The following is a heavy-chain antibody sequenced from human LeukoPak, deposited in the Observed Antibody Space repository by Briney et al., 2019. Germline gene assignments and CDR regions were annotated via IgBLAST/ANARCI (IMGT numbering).Heavy chain of an antibody. CDR1: GGSISSSY. D-gene: IGHD5-18*01. V-gene: IGHV4-59*01. CDR3: ARSGGYNYGYSFDY. CDR2: VYYSGST. J-gene: IGHJ4*02. Sequence: SETLSLTCTVSGGSISSSYWSWIRQPPGKGLEWIGCVYYSGSTKYNPSLKSRVTISLDTSKNQFSLKLSSVTAADTAMYYCARSGGYNYGYSFDYWGQGILVSVSS.